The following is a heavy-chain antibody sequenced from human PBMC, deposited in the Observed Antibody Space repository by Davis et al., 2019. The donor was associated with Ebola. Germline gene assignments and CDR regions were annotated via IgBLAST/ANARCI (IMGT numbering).Heavy chain of an antibody. J-gene: IGHJ2*01. CDR1: GFTFSSYG. Sequence: PGGSLRLSCAASGFTFSSYGMHWVRQAPGKGLEWVAVISYDGSNKYYADSVKGRFTISRDNSKNTLYLQMNSLRAEDTAVYYCAKAPMAAAGTWYFDLWGRGTLVTVSS. V-gene: IGHV3-30*18. CDR2: ISYDGSNK. D-gene: IGHD6-13*01. CDR3: AKAPMAAAGTWYFDL.